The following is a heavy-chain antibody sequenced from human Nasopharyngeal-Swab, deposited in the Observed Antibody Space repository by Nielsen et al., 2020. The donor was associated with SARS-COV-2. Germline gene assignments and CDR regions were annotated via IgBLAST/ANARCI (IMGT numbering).Heavy chain of an antibody. D-gene: IGHD4/OR15-4a*01. CDR1: GFTFSSYA. CDR3: AKDGGLTTFPYYYYYGMDV. J-gene: IGHJ6*02. Sequence: GGSLRSCAASGFTFSSYAMSWVRQAPGKGLEWASAISGSGGSTYYADSVKGRFTISRDNSKNTLYLQMNSLRAEDTAVYYCAKDGGLTTFPYYYYYGMDVWGQGTTVTVSS. CDR2: ISGSGGST. V-gene: IGHV3-23*01.